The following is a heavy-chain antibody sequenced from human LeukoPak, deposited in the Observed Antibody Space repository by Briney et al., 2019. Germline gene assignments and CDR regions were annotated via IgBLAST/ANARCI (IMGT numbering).Heavy chain of an antibody. CDR2: IYTSGST. Sequence: PSETLSLTCTVSGGSISSGSYYWSWIRQPAGKGLEWIGRIYTSGSTNYNPSLKSRATISVDTSKNQFSLKLSSVTAADTAVYYCARDVKYSSGWYFDYWGQGTLVTVSS. CDR1: GGSISSGSYY. CDR3: ARDVKYSSGWYFDY. V-gene: IGHV4-61*02. D-gene: IGHD6-19*01. J-gene: IGHJ4*02.